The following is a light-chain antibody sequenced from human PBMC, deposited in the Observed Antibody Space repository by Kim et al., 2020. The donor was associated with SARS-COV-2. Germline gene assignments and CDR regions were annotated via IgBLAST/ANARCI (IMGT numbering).Light chain of an antibody. CDR1: KLGRKY. Sequence: SYELSQPPSVSVSPGQTTNIPCSGDKLGRKYTSWYQQKPGQSPILIIYEDMKRPSGIPERFSGSNSGNTATLTIIGTQTMDEADYYCQAWDSDLYV. J-gene: IGLJ1*01. V-gene: IGLV3-1*01. CDR3: QAWDSDLYV. CDR2: EDM.